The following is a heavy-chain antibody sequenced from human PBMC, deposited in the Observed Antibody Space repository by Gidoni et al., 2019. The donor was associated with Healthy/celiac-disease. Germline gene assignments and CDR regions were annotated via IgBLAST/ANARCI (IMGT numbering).Heavy chain of an antibody. CDR2: IRGSGGST. J-gene: IGHJ6*03. V-gene: IGHV3-23*04. CDR1: GFTFSSYD. CDR3: AKYGSGSYYNRGYMDV. Sequence: EVQLVESGGGLVQPGGSLRLSCAASGFTFSSYDMSWVRQAQGKGLEWVSAIRGSGGSTYYADAVKGRFTISRDNSKNTLYLQMNSLRAEDTAVYYCAKYGSGSYYNRGYMDVWGKGTTVTVSS. D-gene: IGHD3-10*01.